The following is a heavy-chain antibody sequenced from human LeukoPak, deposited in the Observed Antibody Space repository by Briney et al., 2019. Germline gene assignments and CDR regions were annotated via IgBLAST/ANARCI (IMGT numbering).Heavy chain of an antibody. V-gene: IGHV4-30-4*01. CDR2: IYYSGST. Sequence: SETLSLTCTVSGGPISSGDYYWSWIRQPPGKGLEWIGYIYYSGSTYYNPSLKSRVTISVDTSKNQFSLKLSSVTAADTAVYYCARGWGIVVVPAAIDRFDPWGQGTLVTVSS. CDR3: ARGWGIVVVPAAIDRFDP. D-gene: IGHD2-2*01. J-gene: IGHJ5*02. CDR1: GGPISSGDYY.